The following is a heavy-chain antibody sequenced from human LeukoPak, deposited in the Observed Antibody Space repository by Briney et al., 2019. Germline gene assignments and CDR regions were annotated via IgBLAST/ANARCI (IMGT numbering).Heavy chain of an antibody. D-gene: IGHD3-10*01. V-gene: IGHV3-48*01. J-gene: IGHJ4*02. Sequence: PGGSLRLSCAASGFTFSSYSMNWVRQAPGKGLEWVSYISSSRSTIYYADSVKGRFTISRDNSKNTLYLQMNSLRAEDTAVYYCARDSMVRGVFDYWGQGTLVTVSS. CDR1: GFTFSSYS. CDR3: ARDSMVRGVFDY. CDR2: ISSSRSTI.